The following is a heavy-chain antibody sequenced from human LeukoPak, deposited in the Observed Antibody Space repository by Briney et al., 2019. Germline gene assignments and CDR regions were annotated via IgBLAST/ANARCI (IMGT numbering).Heavy chain of an antibody. Sequence: ASVKVSCKASGYIFTNYGINWVRQAPGQGLGWMGWISAYNGNTKYTQKLQDRVTMTTDTSTSTAYMELKTLRSDDSAGYFCARAGYSRFVDDLDYWGQGTLVTVSS. J-gene: IGHJ4*02. CDR3: ARAGYSRFVDDLDY. CDR2: ISAYNGNT. D-gene: IGHD1-26*01. CDR1: GYIFTNYG. V-gene: IGHV1-18*01.